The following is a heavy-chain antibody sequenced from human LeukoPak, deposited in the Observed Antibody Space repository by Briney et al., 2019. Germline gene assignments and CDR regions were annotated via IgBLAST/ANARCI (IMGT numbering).Heavy chain of an antibody. CDR2: FAPEDGET. D-gene: IGHD3-10*01. CDR1: GYTLTESS. J-gene: IGHJ6*02. Sequence: ASVKLSCKVSGYTLTESSMHWVRQAPGKGLEWMGGFAPEDGETLYAQKFQGRVTMTEDTSTDTAYMELSSLRSEDTAVYYCATDQRGAGLGFRYGSGSYNGMDVWGQGTTVTVSS. V-gene: IGHV1-24*01. CDR3: ATDQRGAGLGFRYGSGSYNGMDV.